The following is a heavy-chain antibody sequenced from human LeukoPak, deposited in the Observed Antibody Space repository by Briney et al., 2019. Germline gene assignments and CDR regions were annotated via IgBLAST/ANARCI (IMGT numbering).Heavy chain of an antibody. CDR1: GFTFTSYW. CDR2: IYPGDSDT. D-gene: IGHD3-22*01. V-gene: IGHV5-51*01. CDR3: ARSYYYDSSGIDY. J-gene: IGHJ4*02. Sequence: GESLKISCQTSGFTFTSYWIGWVRQMPGKGLEWMGIIYPGDSDTRYSPSFQGQVTISADKSISTAYLQWSSLKASDTAMYYCARSYYYDSSGIDYWGQGTLVTVSS.